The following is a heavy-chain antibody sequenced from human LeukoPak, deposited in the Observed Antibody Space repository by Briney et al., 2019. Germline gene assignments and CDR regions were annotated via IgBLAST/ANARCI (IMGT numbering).Heavy chain of an antibody. CDR2: INPNSGGT. J-gene: IGHJ5*02. Sequence: ASVKVSCKASGYTFTGYYMHWVRQAPGQGLEWMGWINPNSGGTNYAQKFQGRVTMTRDTSISTAYMELSRLRSDDTAVYYCARVVTPRYCSSTSCYWEGWFDPWGQGTLVTVSS. D-gene: IGHD2-2*01. CDR1: GYTFTGYY. V-gene: IGHV1-2*02. CDR3: ARVVTPRYCSSTSCYWEGWFDP.